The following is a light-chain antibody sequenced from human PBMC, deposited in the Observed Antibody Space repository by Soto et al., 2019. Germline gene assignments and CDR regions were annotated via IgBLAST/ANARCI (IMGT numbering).Light chain of an antibody. CDR3: SSHTISSALQV. J-gene: IGLJ1*01. CDR2: GVS. CDR1: ISDFVVYNY. Sequence: QSVLTQPASVSGSPGQSITISCTGTISDFVVYNYASWYQQHPGKAPKLMIYGVSNRPSGVSNRFSGSKSGNTASLTISGLQADDEADYYCSSHTISSALQVFGTGTKVTVL. V-gene: IGLV2-14*01.